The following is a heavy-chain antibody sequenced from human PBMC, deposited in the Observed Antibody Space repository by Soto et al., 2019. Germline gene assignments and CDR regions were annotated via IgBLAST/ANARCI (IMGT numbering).Heavy chain of an antibody. V-gene: IGHV1-18*01. CDR2: INTYNGNT. CDR1: GYTFTRYG. J-gene: IGHJ6*02. D-gene: IGHD3-16*01. CDR3: AMVDVYVTPSPQDV. Sequence: QVQLVQSGAEVKNPGASVKVSCKASGYTFTRYGIGWARQAPGQGLEWTGWINTYNGNTNYAQNVQCRVTLTTDTSTSTADMELRSLRSHDTAIYYCAMVDVYVTPSPQDVWGQGTTIIVSS.